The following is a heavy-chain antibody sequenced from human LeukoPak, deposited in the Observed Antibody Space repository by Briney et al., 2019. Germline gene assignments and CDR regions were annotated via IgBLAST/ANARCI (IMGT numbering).Heavy chain of an antibody. CDR2: IYSSGST. Sequence: GGSLRLSCAASGFDVSNNYMTWVRQAPGKGLEWVSLIYSSGSTYYADSVKGRFTISRDNSKNTLYLQVNSLRAEDTAVYYCAKWKYSNSGIDDYWGQGTLVTVSS. D-gene: IGHD6-6*01. J-gene: IGHJ4*02. V-gene: IGHV3-53*01. CDR1: GFDVSNNY. CDR3: AKWKYSNSGIDDY.